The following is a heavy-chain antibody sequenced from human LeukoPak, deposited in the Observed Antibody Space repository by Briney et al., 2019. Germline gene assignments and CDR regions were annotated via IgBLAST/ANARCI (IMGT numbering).Heavy chain of an antibody. D-gene: IGHD6-13*01. CDR3: AKGHYSRLFYYMDA. Sequence: GGSLRLSCAASGLTFSSLAMSWVRQAPGKGLEWVSAISARGDNSSYADSVKGRFTISRDNSKNTVYLKTNSLRAEDTAVYYCAKGHYSRLFYYMDAWGKGTTVTVSS. CDR2: ISARGDNS. J-gene: IGHJ6*03. CDR1: GLTFSSLA. V-gene: IGHV3-23*01.